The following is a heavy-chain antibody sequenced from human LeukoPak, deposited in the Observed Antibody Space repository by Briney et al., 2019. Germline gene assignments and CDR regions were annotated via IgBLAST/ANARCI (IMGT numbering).Heavy chain of an antibody. Sequence: EASVKVSCKASGYTFTGYYMHWVRQAPGQGLEWMGWINPNSGGTNYAQKFQGRVTMTRYTAISTAYMGLSRLRSDDTAVYYCARGGIAAGAAYWGQGTPVTVSS. D-gene: IGHD6-25*01. CDR2: INPNSGGT. CDR1: GYTFTGYY. CDR3: ARGGIAAGAAY. J-gene: IGHJ4*02. V-gene: IGHV1-2*02.